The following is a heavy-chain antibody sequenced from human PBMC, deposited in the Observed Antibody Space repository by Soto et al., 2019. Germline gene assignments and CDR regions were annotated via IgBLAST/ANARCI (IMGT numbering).Heavy chain of an antibody. Sequence: SETLSLTCTVSGGSIRSGGYYWSWVRQNPRRGLEWIGNIYYSGNTYYSPSLKSRLTISVDTSKNQFSLNLSSVTAADTAVYYCARDRLMATAGTARHYFGLDVWGQGTTVTVSS. CDR3: ARDRLMATAGTARHYFGLDV. V-gene: IGHV4-31*03. J-gene: IGHJ6*02. D-gene: IGHD5-18*01. CDR2: IYYSGNT. CDR1: GGSIRSGGYY.